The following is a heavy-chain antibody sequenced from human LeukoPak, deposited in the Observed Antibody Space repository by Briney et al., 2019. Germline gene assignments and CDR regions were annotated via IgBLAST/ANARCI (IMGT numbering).Heavy chain of an antibody. CDR2: TYYRSKWYN. J-gene: IGHJ4*02. CDR3: ARVRFPYPASAGLDY. CDR1: GDSVSSNSAA. V-gene: IGHV6-1*01. Sequence: PSQTLSLTCAVSGDSVSSNSAAWNWIRQSPSRGLEWLGRTYYRSKWYNDYAGSVNSRITINSDTSKNQFSLQLNSVTPEDTAVYYCARVRFPYPASAGLDYWGQGTLVTVSS. D-gene: IGHD6-13*01.